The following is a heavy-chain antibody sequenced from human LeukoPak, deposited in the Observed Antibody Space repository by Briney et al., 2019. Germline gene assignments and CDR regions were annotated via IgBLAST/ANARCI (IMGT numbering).Heavy chain of an antibody. J-gene: IGHJ6*02. V-gene: IGHV3-23*01. CDR3: AKGHQSCSSTSCLVYYYHYGMDV. D-gene: IGHD2-2*01. CDR2: ISGSGGST. Sequence: GGSLRLSCAASGFTFSTYAMSWVRQAPGKGLEWVSAISGSGGSTYYANSVGGRFTISRDNSKNTLYLQVNSLRVEDTAVYYCAKGHQSCSSTSCLVYYYHYGMDVWGQGTTVTVSS. CDR1: GFTFSTYA.